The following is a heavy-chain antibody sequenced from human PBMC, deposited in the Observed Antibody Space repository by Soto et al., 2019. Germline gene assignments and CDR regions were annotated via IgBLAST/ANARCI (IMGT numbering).Heavy chain of an antibody. CDR2: ITNNGDTT. V-gene: IGHV3-23*04. CDR1: GFTFSIYA. CDR3: AMSAGYGGAFDV. D-gene: IGHD5-12*01. J-gene: IGHJ3*01. Sequence: EKQLVESGGALAQPGGFLRLSCVGSGFTFSIYALTWVRQAPGKGLEWVSLITNNGDTTFFGDSVKGRFSISRDNSKNTLYLQLENLRAEDTAVYYCAMSAGYGGAFDVWGQGTMVAVSS.